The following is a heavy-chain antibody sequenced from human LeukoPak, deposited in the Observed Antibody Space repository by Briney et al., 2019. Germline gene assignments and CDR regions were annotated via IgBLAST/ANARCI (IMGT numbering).Heavy chain of an antibody. D-gene: IGHD4-17*01. V-gene: IGHV4-39*07. CDR1: GGPISSSSYY. Sequence: SETLSLTCTVSGGPISSSSYYWGWIRQPPGKGLEWIGSIYYSGSTYYNPSLKSRVTISVDTSKNQFSLKLSSVTAADTAVYYCARDTDGYLDYWGQGTLVTVSS. CDR3: ARDTDGYLDY. CDR2: IYYSGST. J-gene: IGHJ4*02.